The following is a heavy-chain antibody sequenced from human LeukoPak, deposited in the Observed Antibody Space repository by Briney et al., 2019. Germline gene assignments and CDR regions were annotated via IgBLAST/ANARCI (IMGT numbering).Heavy chain of an antibody. Sequence: SETLSLTCTVSGGSISSYFWSWIRQPPGKGLEWIGYIYYSGSTIYNPSLKSRVTISGDTSKNQFSLKLTSVTAADTAVYYCASTLGYSSGLFDYWGQGTLVTVSS. CDR2: IYYSGST. CDR3: ASTLGYSSGLFDY. J-gene: IGHJ4*02. D-gene: IGHD6-19*01. CDR1: GGSISSYF. V-gene: IGHV4-59*08.